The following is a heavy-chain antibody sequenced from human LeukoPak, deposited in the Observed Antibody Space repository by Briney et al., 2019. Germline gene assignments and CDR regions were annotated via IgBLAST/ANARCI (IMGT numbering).Heavy chain of an antibody. V-gene: IGHV4-39*01. CDR3: ARHNPGGMDV. J-gene: IGHJ6*02. CDR2: ISYSGST. CDR1: GDSLSSSTYY. Sequence: SETLSLTCTVSGDSLSSSTYYWGWVRQPPGKGLQWIGTISYSGSTHDNPSLKSRVTISVDTSKNQFSLKLSSVTAADTAVYYCARHNPGGMDVWGQGTTVTVSS.